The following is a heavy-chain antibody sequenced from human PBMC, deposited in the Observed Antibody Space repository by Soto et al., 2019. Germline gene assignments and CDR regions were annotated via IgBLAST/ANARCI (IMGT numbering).Heavy chain of an antibody. J-gene: IGHJ4*02. V-gene: IGHV2-70*11. Sequence: SGPTLVNPTQTLTLTCTFSGFSLSTSGMCVSWIRQPPGKALEWLARIDWDDDKYYSTSLKTRLTISKDTSKNQVVLTMTNMDPVDTATYYCARIQIDVGSYGPEFDYWGQGTLVTVSS. D-gene: IGHD5-18*01. CDR1: GFSLSTSGMC. CDR2: IDWDDDK. CDR3: ARIQIDVGSYGPEFDY.